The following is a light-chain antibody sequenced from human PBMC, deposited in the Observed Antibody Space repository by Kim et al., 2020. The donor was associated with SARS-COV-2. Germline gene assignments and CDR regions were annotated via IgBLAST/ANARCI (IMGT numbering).Light chain of an antibody. CDR2: QDN. CDR1: RLGDKY. V-gene: IGLV3-1*01. J-gene: IGLJ2*01. CDR3: QAWESNTVT. Sequence: SYELTQPPSVSVSPGQTASITCSGHRLGDKYVGWYQHKPGQSPVMVIYQDNKRPSGIPERFSGSNSGNTATLTISGTQAMDEADYYCQAWESNTVTFGGG.